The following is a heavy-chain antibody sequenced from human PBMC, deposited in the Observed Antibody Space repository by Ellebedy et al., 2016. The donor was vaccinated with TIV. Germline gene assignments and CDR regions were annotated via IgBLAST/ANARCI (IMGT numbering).Heavy chain of an antibody. Sequence: GESLKISCAASGFTFSHYAMHWVRQAPGKGLEWVAEVSYDGNTKYYTDSVKGRFTISRDNSKNTLYLQMNSLRAEDTAVYYCHYSSGWYKFDDWGQGTLVTVSS. V-gene: IGHV3-30*04. CDR2: VSYDGNTK. J-gene: IGHJ4*02. CDR1: GFTFSHYA. CDR3: HYSSGWYKFDD. D-gene: IGHD6-19*01.